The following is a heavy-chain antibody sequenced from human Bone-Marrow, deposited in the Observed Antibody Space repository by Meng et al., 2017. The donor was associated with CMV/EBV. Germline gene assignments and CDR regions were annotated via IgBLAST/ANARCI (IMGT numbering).Heavy chain of an antibody. D-gene: IGHD1-26*01. CDR1: GFIFSNNE. CDR2: ISSSGGTI. Sequence: GGSLRLSCAASGFIFSNNEMNWVRLAPGKGLEWLSYISSSGGTIYYADSVKGRFTISRDNAKKSLYLQMNSLRAEDMSVYYCGRALVGGTGGTDVWGQGTTVTVSS. J-gene: IGHJ6*02. V-gene: IGHV3-48*03. CDR3: GRALVGGTGGTDV.